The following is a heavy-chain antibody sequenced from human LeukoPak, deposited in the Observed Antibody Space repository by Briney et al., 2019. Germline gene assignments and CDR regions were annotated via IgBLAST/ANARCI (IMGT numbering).Heavy chain of an antibody. D-gene: IGHD2-15*01. V-gene: IGHV4-59*01. CDR3: AREVAATNYYYYYMDV. CDR1: GGSISNY. J-gene: IGHJ6*03. CDR2: IYYSGST. Sequence: SETLSLTCTVSGGSISNYWSWIRQPPGKGLEWIGYIYYSGSTNYNPSLKSRVTISVDTSKNQFSLKLSSVTAADTAVYYCAREVAATNYYYYYMDVWGKGTTVTISS.